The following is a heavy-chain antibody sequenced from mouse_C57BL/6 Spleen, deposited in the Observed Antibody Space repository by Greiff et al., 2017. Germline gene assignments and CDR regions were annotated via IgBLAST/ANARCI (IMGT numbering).Heavy chain of an antibody. CDR2: IDPETGGT. CDR3: TRYNYYGSSRFDY. J-gene: IGHJ2*01. D-gene: IGHD1-1*01. CDR1: GYTFTDYE. Sequence: QVQLKQSGAELVRPGASVTLSCKASGYTFTDYEMHWVKQTPVHGLEWIGAIDPETGGTAYNQKFKGKAILTADKSSSTAYMELRSLPSEDSAVYYCTRYNYYGSSRFDYWGQGTTLTVSS. V-gene: IGHV1-15*01.